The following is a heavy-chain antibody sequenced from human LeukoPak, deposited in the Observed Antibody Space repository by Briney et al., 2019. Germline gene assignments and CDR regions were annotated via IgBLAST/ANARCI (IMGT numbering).Heavy chain of an antibody. CDR3: ARDDFDSQLHWFDP. CDR1: GDSVSNKNAA. Sequence: SQTLSLTCAISGDSVSNKNAAWDWIRQSPSRGLEWLGRPYYRSKWYNDYAESVKSRISINPDTTKNQFSLQLNSVTPEDTAVYYCARDDFDSQLHWFDPWGQGILVTVSS. J-gene: IGHJ5*02. D-gene: IGHD3-9*01. V-gene: IGHV6-1*01. CDR2: PYYRSKWYN.